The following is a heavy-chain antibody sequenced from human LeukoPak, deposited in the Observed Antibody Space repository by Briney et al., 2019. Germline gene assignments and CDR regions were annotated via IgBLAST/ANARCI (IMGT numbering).Heavy chain of an antibody. CDR3: VLRKKGQLVFFFDY. Sequence: ASVKVSCTASGYTFTSYDINWVRQATGQGLEWMGWMNPNSGNTGYAQKFQGRVTMTRNTSISTAYMELSSLRSEDTAVYYCVLRKKGQLVFFFDYWGQGTLVTVSS. D-gene: IGHD6-13*01. CDR2: MNPNSGNT. V-gene: IGHV1-8*01. CDR1: GYTFTSYD. J-gene: IGHJ4*02.